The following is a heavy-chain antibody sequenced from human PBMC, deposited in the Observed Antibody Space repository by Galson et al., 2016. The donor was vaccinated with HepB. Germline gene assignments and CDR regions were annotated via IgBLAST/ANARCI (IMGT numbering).Heavy chain of an antibody. J-gene: IGHJ4*02. D-gene: IGHD4-11*01. CDR2: ISSSGNTM. V-gene: IGHV3-11*01. CDR1: GFIFSDYY. CDR3: ARARYSNLPLGY. Sequence: SLRLSCAASGFIFSDYYMSWIRQAPGKGLEWISYISSSGNTMYNADSVKGRFTISRDNAKNSLYLQMNCLRADDTAVYYCARARYSNLPLGYWGQGTLVTVSS.